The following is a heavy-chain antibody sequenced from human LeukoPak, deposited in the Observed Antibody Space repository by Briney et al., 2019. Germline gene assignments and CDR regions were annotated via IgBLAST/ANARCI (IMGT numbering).Heavy chain of an antibody. V-gene: IGHV1-18*01. Sequence: ASVKVSCKASGYTFTSYGISWVRQAPGQGREWMGWISAYNGNTNYAQKLQGRVTMTTDTSTSTAYMELRSLRSDDTAVYYCARVHTAMAIAPFDYWGQGTLVTVSS. J-gene: IGHJ4*02. CDR3: ARVHTAMAIAPFDY. CDR1: GYTFTSYG. CDR2: ISAYNGNT. D-gene: IGHD5-18*01.